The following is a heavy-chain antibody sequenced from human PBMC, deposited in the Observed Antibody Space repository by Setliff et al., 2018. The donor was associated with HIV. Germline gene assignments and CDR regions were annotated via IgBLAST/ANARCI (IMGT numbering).Heavy chain of an antibody. J-gene: IGHJ5*02. CDR3: ARARYSGSYGNWFDP. CDR2: INPDNGAT. V-gene: IGHV1-2*02. D-gene: IGHD1-26*01. CDR1: GYTFTAFY. Sequence: ASVKVSCKASGYTFTAFYMHWVRQAPGQGLEWMRWINPDNGATNYTQKFQGRVTMTRATFISTAYMELTGLTSDDTAVYYCARARYSGSYGNWFDPWGQGTRVTVSS.